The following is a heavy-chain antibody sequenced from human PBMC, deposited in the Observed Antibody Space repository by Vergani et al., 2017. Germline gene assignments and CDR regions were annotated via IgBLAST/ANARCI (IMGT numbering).Heavy chain of an antibody. Sequence: QVQLQESGPGLVKPSEPLTLTCDVSDSSIMTNPYWGWFRQSPGKGLVWIGCIHHSGDTHYNSSLKSRVSISIVSSSKFSLSLTSVTAADMAIYYCARHRGSGGFFPSSYFYGMDVWGKGTTVTVSS. D-gene: IGHD3-10*01. CDR3: ARHRGSGGFFPSSYFYGMDV. CDR1: DSSIMTNPY. CDR2: IHHSGDT. J-gene: IGHJ6*04. V-gene: IGHV4-38-2*01.